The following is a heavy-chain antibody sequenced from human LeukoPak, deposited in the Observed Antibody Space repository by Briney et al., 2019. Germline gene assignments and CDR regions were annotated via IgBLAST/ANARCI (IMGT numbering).Heavy chain of an antibody. CDR3: ARDETYYYDSSGYR. D-gene: IGHD3-22*01. Sequence: GGSLRLSCAASGFTFSSYSMNWVRQAPGKGLEWVSYISSSSSYIYYADSVKGRFTISRDNAKNSLYLQMNSLRAEDTAVYYYARDETYYYDSSGYRWGQGTLVTVSS. CDR2: ISSSSSYI. J-gene: IGHJ4*02. V-gene: IGHV3-21*05. CDR1: GFTFSSYS.